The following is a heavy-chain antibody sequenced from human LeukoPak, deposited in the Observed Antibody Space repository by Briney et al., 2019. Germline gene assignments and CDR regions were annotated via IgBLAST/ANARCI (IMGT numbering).Heavy chain of an antibody. CDR1: GFAFSSFG. D-gene: IGHD5-18*01. J-gene: IGHJ4*02. CDR2: IWYDGTNK. Sequence: GGSLRLSCAASGFAFSSFGMHWGRQAPGKGLEWVAVIWYDGTNKYYADSVKGRFTISRDNSKNTLYLQMNSLRAEDTAVYYCAREATAMVSWGQGTLVTVSS. CDR3: AREATAMVS. V-gene: IGHV3-33*01.